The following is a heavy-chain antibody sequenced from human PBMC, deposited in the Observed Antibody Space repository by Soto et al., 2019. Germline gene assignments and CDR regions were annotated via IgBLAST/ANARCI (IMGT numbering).Heavy chain of an antibody. CDR3: ASTPVPGAWGPFAH. CDR1: GASVSSGSHY. J-gene: IGHJ4*02. V-gene: IGHV4-61*01. D-gene: IGHD6-19*01. CDR2: VHYSGTT. Sequence: QVQLQESVPGLVKPSETLSVTCSVSGASVSSGSHYWSWIRQSPGKGLEWIGHVHYSGTTHYNASLKSRVTISLDTSRNHFSLKLTSVTAADTPVYYCASTPVPGAWGPFAHWGPGTLVNVSS.